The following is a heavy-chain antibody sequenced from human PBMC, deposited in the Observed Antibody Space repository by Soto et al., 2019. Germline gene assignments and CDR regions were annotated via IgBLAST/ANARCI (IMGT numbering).Heavy chain of an antibody. D-gene: IGHD2-2*02. J-gene: IGHJ6*02. Sequence: SETLSLTGTVSGGSVSSDTHYWSWIRQPPGKRLEWIGFIYSSGSTNYNPSLKSRVTMSVDTSKNQFSLKLRSVIVADTAVYHCARFVRSCSGTTCYTRADVWGQGTTVTVSS. CDR1: GGSVSSDTHY. CDR3: ARFVRSCSGTTCYTRADV. V-gene: IGHV4-61*01. CDR2: IYSSGST.